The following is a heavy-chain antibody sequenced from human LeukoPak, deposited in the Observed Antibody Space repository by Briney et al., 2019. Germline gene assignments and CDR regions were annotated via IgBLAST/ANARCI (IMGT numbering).Heavy chain of an antibody. D-gene: IGHD1-26*01. V-gene: IGHV3-30-3*01. J-gene: IGHJ3*02. CDR2: ISYDGSNK. CDR3: AKDYAVGADHPDAFDI. Sequence: PGGSLRLSCAASGFTLSSYAMHWVRQAPGKGLEWVAVISYDGSNKYYADSVKGRFTISRDNSQNTLYLQMNSLRAEDTAVYYCAKDYAVGADHPDAFDIWGQGTMVTVSS. CDR1: GFTLSSYA.